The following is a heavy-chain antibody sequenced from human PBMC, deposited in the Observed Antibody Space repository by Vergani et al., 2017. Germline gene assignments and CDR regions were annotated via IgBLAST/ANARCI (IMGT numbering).Heavy chain of an antibody. V-gene: IGHV3-73*02. CDR1: GFTFSGSA. D-gene: IGHD3-16*01. Sequence: EVQLVESGGGLVQPGGSLKLSCAASGFTFSGSAMHWVRQASGKGLEWVGRVRSKANSYATAYAASVKGRFTIYRDDSKNTAYLEMNSLKTEDTAVYYCATYMSYDWERWFDPWGQGTLVTVSS. J-gene: IGHJ5*02. CDR2: VRSKANSYAT. CDR3: ATYMSYDWERWFDP.